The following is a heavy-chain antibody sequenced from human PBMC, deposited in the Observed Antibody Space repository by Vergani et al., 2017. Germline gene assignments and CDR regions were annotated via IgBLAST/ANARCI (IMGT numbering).Heavy chain of an antibody. CDR2: IKQDGSEK. J-gene: IGHJ4*02. D-gene: IGHD3-3*01. V-gene: IGHV3-7*01. CDR3: ARGPLTIFGVVISYYFDY. CDR1: GFTFSSYW. Sequence: EVQLVESGGGLVQPGGSLRLSCAASGFTFSSYWMSWVRQAPGKGLEWVANIKQDGSEKYYVDSVKGRFTISRDNAKNSLYLQMNSLRAEATAVYYCARGPLTIFGVVISYYFDYWGQGTLVTVSS.